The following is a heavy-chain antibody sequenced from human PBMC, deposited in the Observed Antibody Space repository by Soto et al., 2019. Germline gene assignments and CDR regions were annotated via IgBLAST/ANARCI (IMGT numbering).Heavy chain of an antibody. V-gene: IGHV5-51*01. CDR1: GSSFTNYW. CDR3: ARHLTTGTKGSSYGMHV. J-gene: IGHJ6*02. D-gene: IGHD1-1*01. CDR2: IYPGDSDT. Sequence: GESLKISCKDSGSSFTNYWISWVRQMPGKGLEWMGIIYPGDSDTRYNPSFQGQVTISADKSVNTAYVQWSSLKASDTGMYFCARHLTTGTKGSSYGMHVWGPGPTVTVSS.